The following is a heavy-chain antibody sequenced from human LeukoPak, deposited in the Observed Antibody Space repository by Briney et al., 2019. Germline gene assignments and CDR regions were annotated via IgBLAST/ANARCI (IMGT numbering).Heavy chain of an antibody. CDR2: IKGDGSWK. D-gene: IGHD3-22*01. V-gene: IGHV3-7*03. Sequence: GGSLRLSCEASGFTFRNHYMTWVRQAPGGGLEWVANIKGDGSWKFYVDSVRGRFTISRDNAKNSLYLQMNSLRAEDTALYYCAKDTYYDSSGYYSNWGQGTLVTVSS. CDR1: GFTFRNHY. J-gene: IGHJ4*02. CDR3: AKDTYYDSSGYYSN.